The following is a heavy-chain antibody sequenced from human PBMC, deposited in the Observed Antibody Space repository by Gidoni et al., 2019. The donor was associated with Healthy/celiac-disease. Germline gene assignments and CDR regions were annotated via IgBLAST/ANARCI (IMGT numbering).Heavy chain of an antibody. CDR2: ISGSAGST. Sequence: EVRLLESGGGLVQPGGSLRLSCAASGFTFSSYAMSWVRQAPGKGLEWVSAISGSAGSTYYADSVKGRFTISRDNSKNTLYLQMNSLRAEDTAVYYCAKDREVIAPPIDAFDIWGQGTMVTVSS. D-gene: IGHD2-21*01. CDR3: AKDREVIAPPIDAFDI. J-gene: IGHJ3*02. CDR1: GFTFSSYA. V-gene: IGHV3-23*01.